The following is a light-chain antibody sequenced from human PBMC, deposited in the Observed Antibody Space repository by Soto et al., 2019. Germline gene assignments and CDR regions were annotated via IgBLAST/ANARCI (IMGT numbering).Light chain of an antibody. J-gene: IGKJ1*01. CDR3: QQYGSSPRT. Sequence: EIVLTQSPGTLSLSPGERATLSCRASQSVSSNFLACYQQKPGQAPRLLIYGASNRATGIPDKFNGSGSGTDFTLTISRLEPEDFAMYYCQQYGSSPRTFGQGTKVEIK. CDR2: GAS. CDR1: QSVSSNF. V-gene: IGKV3-20*01.